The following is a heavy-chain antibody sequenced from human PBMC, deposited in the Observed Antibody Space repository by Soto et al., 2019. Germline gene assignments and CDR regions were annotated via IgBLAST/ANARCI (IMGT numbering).Heavy chain of an antibody. CDR2: INHSGST. CDR1: GWSFSGYY. D-gene: IGHD6-6*01. Sequence: QVQLQQWGAGLLKPSETLSLTCAVYGWSFSGYYWSWIRQPPGKVLEWIGEINHSGSTNYNPSLKGRFTISVDTSKNQFSLNLSSVTAADTAVYYCARARDSSSDFDYWGQGTLVTVSS. J-gene: IGHJ4*02. V-gene: IGHV4-34*01. CDR3: ARARDSSSDFDY.